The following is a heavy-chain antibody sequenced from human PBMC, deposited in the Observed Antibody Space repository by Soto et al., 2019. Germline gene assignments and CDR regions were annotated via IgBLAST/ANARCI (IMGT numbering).Heavy chain of an antibody. D-gene: IGHD3-22*01. J-gene: IGHJ6*02. CDR3: ARDQYYYDSSGYYVYYYYGMDV. Sequence: QVQLVESGGGVVQPWRSLRLSCAASGFTFSSYAIHWVRQAPGKGLEWVAVISYDGSNKYYADSVKGRFTISRDNSKNTRYLQMNSLRAEDTAVYYCARDQYYYDSSGYYVYYYYGMDVWGQGSTVTDS. CDR1: GFTFSSYA. V-gene: IGHV3-30-3*01. CDR2: ISYDGSNK.